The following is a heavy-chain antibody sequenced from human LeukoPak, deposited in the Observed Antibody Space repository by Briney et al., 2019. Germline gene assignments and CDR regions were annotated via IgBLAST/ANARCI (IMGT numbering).Heavy chain of an antibody. V-gene: IGHV3-23*01. Sequence: GGSLRLSCAASGLTLSTYAMSWVRQAQGKGLEWVSAISGGGGSTYYADSVKGRFIISRDNPKNTLYLQMNSLRAEDTAVYYCAKDKIVVAGNFDYWGQGTLVTVSS. CDR3: AKDKIVVAGNFDY. CDR2: ISGGGGST. D-gene: IGHD3-22*01. CDR1: GLTLSTYA. J-gene: IGHJ4*02.